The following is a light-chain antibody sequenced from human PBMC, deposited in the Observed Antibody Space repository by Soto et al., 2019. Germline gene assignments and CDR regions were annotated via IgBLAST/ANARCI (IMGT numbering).Light chain of an antibody. CDR3: AAWDDSLNGVV. Sequence: QLVLTQPPSASGTPEQRVTISCSGSSSNIGSNTVTWYQQLPRTAPKLLIYGNSQRPSGVPDRFSGSKSGTSASLAISGLQSEDEADYYCAAWDDSLNGVVFGGGTKLTVL. V-gene: IGLV1-44*01. CDR1: SSNIGSNT. J-gene: IGLJ2*01. CDR2: GNS.